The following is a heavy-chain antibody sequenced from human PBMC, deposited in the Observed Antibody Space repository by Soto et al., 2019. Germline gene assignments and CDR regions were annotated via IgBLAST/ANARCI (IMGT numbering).Heavy chain of an antibody. CDR2: MNPNSGNT. CDR1: GYTYTSYD. Sequence: ASVKVSCKASGYTYTSYDINWVRQATGQGQEWKGWMNPNSGNTGYAQKFQGRVTMTRKTSISTAYMELSSLRSEDTAVYYCARGPRLRCSSTSCYALDYWGQGTLVTVSS. CDR3: ARGPRLRCSSTSCYALDY. V-gene: IGHV1-8*01. D-gene: IGHD2-2*01. J-gene: IGHJ4*02.